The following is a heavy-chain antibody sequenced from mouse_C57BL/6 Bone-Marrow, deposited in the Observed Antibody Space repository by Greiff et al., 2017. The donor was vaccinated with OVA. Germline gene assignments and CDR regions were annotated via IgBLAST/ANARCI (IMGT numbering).Heavy chain of an antibody. V-gene: IGHV15-2*01. CDR3: ARGYDQFAFAY. Sequence: QVQLQQSGSELRSPGSSVKLSCKDSDSAVFPFAYMSWVRQKPGHGFEWIGGIPPSIGRTNYGEKLEDNATLDADTLSTTAYLELSSLSSEDSAIYCCARGYDQFAFAYWGQGTLVTVSA. D-gene: IGHD2-2*01. J-gene: IGHJ3*01. CDR1: DSAVFPFAY. CDR2: IPPSIGRT.